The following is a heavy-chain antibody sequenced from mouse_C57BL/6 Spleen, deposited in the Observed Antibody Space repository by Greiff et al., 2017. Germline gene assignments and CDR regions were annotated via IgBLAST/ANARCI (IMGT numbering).Heavy chain of an antibody. V-gene: IGHV5-9*01. CDR3: ARGYYGSSYYWYFDV. Sequence: EVKVVESGGGLVKPGGSLKLSCAASGFTFSSYTMSWVRQTPEKRLEWVATISGGGGNTYYPDSVKGRFTISRDNAKNTLYLQRSSLRSEDTALYYCARGYYGSSYYWYFDVWGTGTTVTVSS. CDR1: GFTFSSYT. CDR2: ISGGGGNT. J-gene: IGHJ1*03. D-gene: IGHD1-1*01.